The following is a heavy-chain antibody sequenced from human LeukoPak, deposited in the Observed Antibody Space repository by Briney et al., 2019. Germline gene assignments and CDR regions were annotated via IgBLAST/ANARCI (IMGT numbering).Heavy chain of an antibody. CDR2: VYYTGTT. D-gene: IGHD3-22*01. Sequence: PSETLSLTCTVSGGSISGYYWSWIRHPPGKGLEWIGYVYYTGTTNYNPSLNSRVTISVDTSKNQFSLKLSSVTAADTPVYYCARPSSGYFHGWGQGTLVTVSS. J-gene: IGHJ4*02. V-gene: IGHV4-59*13. CDR3: ARPSSGYFHG. CDR1: GGSISGYY.